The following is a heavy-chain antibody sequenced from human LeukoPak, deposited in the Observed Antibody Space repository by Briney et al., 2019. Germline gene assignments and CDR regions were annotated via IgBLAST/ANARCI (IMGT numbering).Heavy chain of an antibody. CDR2: IYTSGST. Sequence: ASETLSLTCTVSGGSISSGSYYWSWIRQPAGKGLEWIGRIYTSGSTNYNPSLKSRVTISVDTSKNQFSLKLSSVTAADTAVYYCARDPDYWGQGTLVTVSS. CDR1: GGSISSGSYY. J-gene: IGHJ4*02. CDR3: ARDPDY. V-gene: IGHV4-61*02.